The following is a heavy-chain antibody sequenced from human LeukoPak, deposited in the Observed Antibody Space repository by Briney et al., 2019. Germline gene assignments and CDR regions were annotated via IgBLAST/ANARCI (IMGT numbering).Heavy chain of an antibody. CDR3: AIWCRSTSCYAGLNV. CDR2: ISGSGGST. Sequence: PGGSLRLSCAASGFTFSRYAMNWVRQAPGKGLEWVSAISGSGGSTYYADSVKGRFTISRDNSKNTLYLQMNSLRADDTAVYFCAIWCRSTSCYAGLNVWGQGPVVTVSS. J-gene: IGHJ4*02. V-gene: IGHV3-23*01. CDR1: GFTFSRYA. D-gene: IGHD2-2*01.